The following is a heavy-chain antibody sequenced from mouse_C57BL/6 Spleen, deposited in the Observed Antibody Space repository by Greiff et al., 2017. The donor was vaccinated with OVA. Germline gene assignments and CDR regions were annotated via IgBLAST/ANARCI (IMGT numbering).Heavy chain of an antibody. J-gene: IGHJ2*01. Sequence: QVQLQQPGAELVMPGASVKLSCKASGYTFTSYWMHWVKQRPGQGLEWIGEIDPSDSYTNYNQKFKGKSTLTVDKSSSTAYMQLSSLTSEDSAVYYCARSDNCDYWGQGTTLTVSS. V-gene: IGHV1-69*01. CDR1: GYTFTSYW. CDR3: ARSDNCDY. CDR2: IDPSDSYT.